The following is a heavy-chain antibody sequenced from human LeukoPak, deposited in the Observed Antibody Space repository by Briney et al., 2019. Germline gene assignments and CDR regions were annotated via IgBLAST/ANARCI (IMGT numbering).Heavy chain of an antibody. D-gene: IGHD4-17*01. CDR2: IHYSGSA. CDR1: GASISSYF. V-gene: IGHV4-59*01. J-gene: IGHJ4*02. CDR3: ARGGEGNRWHYGY. Sequence: SGTLSLTCTVSGASISSYFWNWVRQSPGKGLEWIGYIHYSGSATYNPSLKSRVTISVDTSTNQLSLRLSSVTAADTAVYYCARGGEGNRWHYGYWGQGTLVTVSS.